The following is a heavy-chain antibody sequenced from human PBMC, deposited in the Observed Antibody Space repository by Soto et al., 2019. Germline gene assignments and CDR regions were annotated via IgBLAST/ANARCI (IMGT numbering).Heavy chain of an antibody. Sequence: SETLSLTSTVSGGSISSYYWSWIRQPAGKGLEWIGRIYTSGSTNYNPSLKSRVTMSVDTSKNQFSLKLSSVTAADTAVYYCARGPITIFGGLGNWFDPRGQGTLVTVSS. CDR2: IYTSGST. J-gene: IGHJ5*02. D-gene: IGHD3-3*01. CDR3: ARGPITIFGGLGNWFDP. V-gene: IGHV4-4*07. CDR1: GGSISSYY.